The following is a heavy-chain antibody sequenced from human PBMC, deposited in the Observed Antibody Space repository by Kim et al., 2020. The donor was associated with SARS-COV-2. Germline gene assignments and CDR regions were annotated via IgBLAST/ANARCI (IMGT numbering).Heavy chain of an antibody. D-gene: IGHD3-10*01. CDR3: AKGPTSAIAVGEDAFDI. CDR1: GFTFSSYA. J-gene: IGHJ3*02. CDR2: ISGSGGST. V-gene: IGHV3-23*01. Sequence: GGSLRLSCAASGFTFSSYAMSWVRQAPGKGLEWVSAISGSGGSTYYADSVKGRFTISRDNSKNTLYLQMNSLRAEDTAVYYCAKGPTSAIAVGEDAFDIWGQGTMVTVSS.